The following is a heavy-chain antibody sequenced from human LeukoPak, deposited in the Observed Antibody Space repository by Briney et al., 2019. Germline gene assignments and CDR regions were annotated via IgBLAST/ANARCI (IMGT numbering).Heavy chain of an antibody. CDR1: GGTFSSYA. J-gene: IGHJ4*02. CDR2: IIPILGIA. V-gene: IGHV1-69*04. D-gene: IGHD3-3*01. CDR3: ASRGVGSGYSFDY. Sequence: GASVKVSCKASGGTFSSYAISWVRQAPGQGLEWMGRIIPILGIANYAQKFQGRVTITADKSTSTAYMELSSLRSEDTAVYYCASRGVGSGYSFDYWGQGTLVTVSS.